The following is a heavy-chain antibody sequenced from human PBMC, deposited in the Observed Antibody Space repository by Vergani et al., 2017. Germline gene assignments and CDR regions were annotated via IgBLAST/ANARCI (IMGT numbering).Heavy chain of an antibody. Sequence: QVQLVESGGGVVQPGGSLRLSCAASGFTFSSYGMHWVRQAPGQGLEWVAFTRYDGIVEYYGDSVRRRFTISRDNAQNTLYLQMNSLRVEDTGVYYCARARCIETCYMSNWLDSWGQGTLVTVSS. V-gene: IGHV3-30*02. CDR1: GFTFSSYG. D-gene: IGHD3-9*01. CDR2: TRYDGIVE. J-gene: IGHJ5*01. CDR3: ARARCIETCYMSNWLDS.